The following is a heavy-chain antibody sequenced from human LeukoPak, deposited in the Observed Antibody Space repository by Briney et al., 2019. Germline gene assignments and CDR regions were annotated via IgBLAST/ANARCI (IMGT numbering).Heavy chain of an antibody. J-gene: IGHJ5*02. CDR2: IKQDGSEK. V-gene: IGHV3-7*01. Sequence: GGSLRLSCAASGFTIRGYWMTWVRQAPGEGVEWVANIKQDGSEKTYVDSVKGRFTISRDNAKNSIYLQMNSLRVEDTAIYYCARDGGTDWYDPWGQGTLVSVSS. CDR3: ARDGGTDWYDP. CDR1: GFTIRGYW. D-gene: IGHD3-16*01.